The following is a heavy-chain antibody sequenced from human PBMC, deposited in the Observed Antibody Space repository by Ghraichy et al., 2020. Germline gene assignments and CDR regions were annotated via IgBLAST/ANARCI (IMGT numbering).Heavy chain of an antibody. CDR1: GFTFGDYI. J-gene: IGHJ5*02. D-gene: IGHD3-3*01. V-gene: IGHV3-49*03. Sequence: GESLNISCTASGFTFGDYIMDWFRQTPGKGLEWVGFIKNKGHGGTAEYAASVKGRFAISRDDSKGIAYFQMNSLKDEDTAVYYCSREEWGGNTWYDAWGPGTLVTVSS. CDR2: IKNKGHGGTA. CDR3: SREEWGGNTWYDA.